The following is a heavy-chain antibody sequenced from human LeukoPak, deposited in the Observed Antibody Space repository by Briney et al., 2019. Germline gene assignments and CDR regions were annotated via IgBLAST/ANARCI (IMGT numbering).Heavy chain of an antibody. CDR3: ARGGPRTMIVVVNAYYFDY. V-gene: IGHV4-39*07. CDR2: IYYSGST. Sequence: SETLSLTCTVSGGSISSSSYYWGWIRQPPGKGLEWIGSIYYSGSTYYNPSLKSRVTISVDTSKNQFSLKLSSVTAADTAVYYCARGGPRTMIVVVNAYYFDYWGQGTLVTVSS. CDR1: GGSISSSSYY. J-gene: IGHJ4*02. D-gene: IGHD3-22*01.